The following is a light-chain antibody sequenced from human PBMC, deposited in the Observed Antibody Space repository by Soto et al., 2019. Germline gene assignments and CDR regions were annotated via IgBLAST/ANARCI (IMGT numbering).Light chain of an antibody. J-gene: IGKJ1*01. CDR2: KAS. V-gene: IGKV1-5*03. CDR1: QSISSW. Sequence: DIQMTQSPSTLSASVGDRVTITCRASQSISSWLAWYQQKPGKAPKLLIYKASSLESGVPSRFHGSGSGTEFTLTISSLQPDDFATYYCQQYNSYSPWTFGQGPKVEIK. CDR3: QQYNSYSPWT.